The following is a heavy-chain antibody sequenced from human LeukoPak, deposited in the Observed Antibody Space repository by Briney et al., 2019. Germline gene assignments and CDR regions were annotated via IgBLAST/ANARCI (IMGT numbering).Heavy chain of an antibody. Sequence: ASVKVSCKASGDTFTSYDINWVRQATGQGLEWMGWMSPNSGNTGYAQKFQGRVTMTRNTSISTAYMELNSLRSEDTAVYYCASPYYDILTGYLGAFDIWGQGTMVTVSS. CDR1: GDTFTSYD. CDR3: ASPYYDILTGYLGAFDI. CDR2: MSPNSGNT. J-gene: IGHJ3*02. D-gene: IGHD3-9*01. V-gene: IGHV1-8*01.